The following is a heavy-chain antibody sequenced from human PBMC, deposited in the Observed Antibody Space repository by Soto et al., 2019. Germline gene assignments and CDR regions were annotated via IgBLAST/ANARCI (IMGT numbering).Heavy chain of an antibody. V-gene: IGHV3-30-3*01. CDR2: ISYDGSNK. J-gene: IGHJ6*02. Sequence: QVQVVESGGGVVQPGRSLRLSCAASGFTFSSYAMHWVRQAPGKGLEWVAVISYDGSNKYYADSVKGRFTISRDNSKNTLYLQMNSLRAEDTAVYYCARGDTAMVLVYYGMDVWGQGTTVTVSS. D-gene: IGHD5-18*01. CDR3: ARGDTAMVLVYYGMDV. CDR1: GFTFSSYA.